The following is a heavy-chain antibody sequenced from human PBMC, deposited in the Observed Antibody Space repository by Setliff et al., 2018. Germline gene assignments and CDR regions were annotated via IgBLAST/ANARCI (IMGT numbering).Heavy chain of an antibody. CDR3: ATGPRDNRNFLNWLGS. J-gene: IGHJ5*01. D-gene: IGHD3-9*01. V-gene: IGHV3-15*01. CDR2: IKSTTEDAST. Sequence: GGSLRLSCAASGITIKNAWVTWVRQAPGKGLEWVGRIKSTTEDASTDLAAAVKGRFSMSRDDSRNTVHLQMSSLKSEDTAVYYCATGPRDNRNFLNWLGSWGQGTLGTVSS. CDR1: GITIKNAW.